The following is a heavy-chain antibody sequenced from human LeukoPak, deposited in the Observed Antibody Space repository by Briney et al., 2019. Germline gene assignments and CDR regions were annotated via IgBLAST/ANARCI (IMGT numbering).Heavy chain of an antibody. J-gene: IGHJ4*02. V-gene: IGHV7-4-1*02. CDR3: AIHPSDSSGYFSY. Sequence: ASVKVSCKASGYTFSSCAINWVRQAPGQGLEYMGWVDTKTGNPTYAQGFTGRFVFSLDTSVSTAYLQISSLKAEDTAVYYCAIHPSDSSGYFSYWGQGALVTVSS. CDR2: VDTKTGNP. D-gene: IGHD3-22*01. CDR1: GYTFSSCA.